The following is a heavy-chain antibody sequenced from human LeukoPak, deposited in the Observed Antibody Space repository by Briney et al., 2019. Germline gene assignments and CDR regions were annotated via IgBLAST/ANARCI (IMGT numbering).Heavy chain of an antibody. J-gene: IGHJ3*02. CDR3: ARDDALGDNALDI. D-gene: IGHD3-16*01. CDR2: ILNDGSQE. V-gene: IGHV3-33*01. CDR1: GFTFSSYG. Sequence: GGSLRLSCAASGFTFSSYGMHWVRQAPGKGLKWVAVILNDGSQEKYADSVKGRFTISRDNSKNTLFLQMNSLRAEDTAVYYCARDDALGDNALDIWGQGTMVTVSS.